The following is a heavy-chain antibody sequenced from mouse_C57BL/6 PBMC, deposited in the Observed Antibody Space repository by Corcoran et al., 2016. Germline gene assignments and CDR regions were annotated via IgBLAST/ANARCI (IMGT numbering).Heavy chain of an antibody. V-gene: IGHV1-26*01. CDR1: GYTFTDYY. CDR2: INPNNGGT. Sequence: EVQLQQSGPELVKPGASVKISCKASGYTFTDYYMNWVKQSHGKSLEWIGDINPNNGGTSYNQKFKGKATLTVDKSSSTAYMELRSLTSEDSAVDYCARYYYYAIDYWGQGTSVTVSS. J-gene: IGHJ4*01. CDR3: ARYYYYAIDY.